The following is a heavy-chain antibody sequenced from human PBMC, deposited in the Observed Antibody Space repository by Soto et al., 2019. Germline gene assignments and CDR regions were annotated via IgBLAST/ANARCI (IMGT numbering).Heavy chain of an antibody. V-gene: IGHV1-18*01. CDR1: GYTFTSYG. D-gene: IGHD2-2*02. CDR2: ISAYNGNT. J-gene: IGHJ4*02. CDR3: ARVASDCSSTSCYTGLIDY. Sequence: QVQLVQSGAEVKKPGASVKVSCKASGYTFTSYGISWVRQAPGQGLEWMGWISAYNGNTNHAQKLQGRVTMTTDTSTSTAYMELRSLRSDDTAVYYCARVASDCSSTSCYTGLIDYWGQGTLVTVSS.